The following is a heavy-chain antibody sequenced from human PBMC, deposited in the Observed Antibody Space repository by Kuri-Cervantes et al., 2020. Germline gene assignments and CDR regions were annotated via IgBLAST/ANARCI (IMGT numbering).Heavy chain of an antibody. CDR1: GYTFTSYD. Sequence: ASVKVSCKASGYTFTSYDINWVRQAPGQGLEWMGWISAYNGNTNYAQKLQGRVTMTTDTSTSTAYMELRSLRSDDTAVYYCASGNSTLGVDYWGQGTLVTVSS. V-gene: IGHV1-18*01. J-gene: IGHJ4*02. CDR3: ASGNSTLGVDY. CDR2: ISAYNGNT. D-gene: IGHD6-13*01.